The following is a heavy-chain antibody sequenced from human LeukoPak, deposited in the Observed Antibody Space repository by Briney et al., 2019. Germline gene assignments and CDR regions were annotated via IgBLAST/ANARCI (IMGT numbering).Heavy chain of an antibody. V-gene: IGHV4-59*10. CDR2: IYTSGST. CDR3: ARGDEQWLVNWFDP. Sequence: SETLSLTCAVYGGSFSGYYWSWIRQPAGKGLEWIGRIYTSGSTNYNPSLKSRVTISVDTSKNQFSLKLSSVTAADTAVYYCARGDEQWLVNWFDPWGQGTLVTVSS. CDR1: GGSFSGYY. D-gene: IGHD6-19*01. J-gene: IGHJ5*02.